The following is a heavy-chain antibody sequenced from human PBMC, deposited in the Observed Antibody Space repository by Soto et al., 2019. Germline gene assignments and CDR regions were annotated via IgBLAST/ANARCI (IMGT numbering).Heavy chain of an antibody. V-gene: IGHV3-48*01. CDR1: GFTFSSYS. CDR3: ARGGFVGGPGVGGGAFAI. J-gene: IGHJ3*02. CDR2: ISSSSSTI. D-gene: IGHD3-16*01. Sequence: PGGSLRLSCAASGFTFSSYSMNWVRQAPGKGLEWVSYISSSSSTIYYADSVKGRFTISRDNAKNSLYLQMNSLRAEDTAVYYFARGGFVGGPGVGGGAFAIWGQGTMVTVS.